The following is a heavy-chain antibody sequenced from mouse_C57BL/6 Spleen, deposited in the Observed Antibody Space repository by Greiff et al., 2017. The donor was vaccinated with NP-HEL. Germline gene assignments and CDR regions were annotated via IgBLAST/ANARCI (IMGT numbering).Heavy chain of an antibody. CDR2: INPSSGYT. Sequence: VQLQQSGAELAKPGASVKLSCKASGYTFTSYWMHWVKQRPGQGLEWIGYINPSSGYTKYNQKFKAKATLTADKSSSTAYMQLSSLTYEDSAVYYCASGRGFAYWGQGTLVTVSA. CDR3: ASGRGFAY. D-gene: IGHD1-1*01. CDR1: GYTFTSYW. V-gene: IGHV1-7*01. J-gene: IGHJ3*01.